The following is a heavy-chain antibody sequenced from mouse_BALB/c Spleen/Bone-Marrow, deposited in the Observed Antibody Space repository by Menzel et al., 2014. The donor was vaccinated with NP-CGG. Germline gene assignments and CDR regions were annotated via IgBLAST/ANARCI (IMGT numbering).Heavy chain of an antibody. Sequence: EVKLMESGPGLVKPSQSLSLTCSVTGYSITSGYYWNWIRQFPGNKLEWMGYISYDGSNNYNPSLKNRISITRDTSKNQFSLKLISVTTEDTATHYCARSPLDRPFAYWGQGTLVTVSA. D-gene: IGHD2-14*01. CDR3: ARSPLDRPFAY. CDR2: ISYDGSN. J-gene: IGHJ3*01. CDR1: GYSITSGYY. V-gene: IGHV3-6*02.